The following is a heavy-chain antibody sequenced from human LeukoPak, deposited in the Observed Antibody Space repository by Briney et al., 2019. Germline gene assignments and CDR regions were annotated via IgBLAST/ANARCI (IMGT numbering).Heavy chain of an antibody. CDR2: IYYSAST. V-gene: IGHV4-39*01. J-gene: IGHJ4*02. CDR1: GGSISSSSYY. CDR3: ARSAVQLAFDY. D-gene: IGHD5-18*01. Sequence: SETLSLTCTVSGGSISSSSYYWGWIRQPPGKGLEWIGSIYYSASTYNNPSLKSRVTISVDTSKNQFSLKLSSVTAADTAVYECARSAVQLAFDYWGQGTLVTVSS.